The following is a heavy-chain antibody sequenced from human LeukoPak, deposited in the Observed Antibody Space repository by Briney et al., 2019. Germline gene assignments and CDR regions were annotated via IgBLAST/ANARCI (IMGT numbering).Heavy chain of an antibody. J-gene: IGHJ3*02. CDR1: GGSFSGYY. CDR2: INHSGSP. CDR3: ARGYRDSSSWYDAFDI. D-gene: IGHD6-13*01. Sequence: SETLSLTCAVYGGSFSGYYWSWIRQPPGKGLEWIGEINHSGSPNYNPSLKSRVTISVDTSKNQFSLKLSSVTAADTAVYYCARGYRDSSSWYDAFDIWGQGTMVTVSS. V-gene: IGHV4-34*01.